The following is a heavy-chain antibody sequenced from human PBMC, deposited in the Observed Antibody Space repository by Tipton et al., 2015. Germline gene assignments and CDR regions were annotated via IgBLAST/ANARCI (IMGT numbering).Heavy chain of an antibody. V-gene: IGHV4-34*01. CDR3: ARGRRIIRYFDE. J-gene: IGHJ4*02. D-gene: IGHD3-9*01. CDR1: GGSFSDYY. Sequence: TLSLTCAVFGGSFSDYYWNWIRQPPGKGLEWIGEINHSGNTKYNPSFKSRVNISVDASKNHFSRKMKSVTAADTAVYYCARGRRIIRYFDEWGQGSLVTVSS. CDR2: INHSGNT.